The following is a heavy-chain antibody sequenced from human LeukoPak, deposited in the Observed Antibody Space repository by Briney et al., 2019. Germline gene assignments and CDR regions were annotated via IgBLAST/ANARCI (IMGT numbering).Heavy chain of an antibody. J-gene: IGHJ4*02. CDR1: GFSFSTYW. D-gene: IGHD4-11*01. V-gene: IGHV3-7*01. Sequence: GGSLRLSCAASGFSFSTYWMRWARQTPGKGLEWVANIKGDGSEINYVDYVKGRFTISRDNAKNSLSLQMNSLTADDTGVYYCAREGLPYSGDHWGQGTLVTVSS. CDR2: IKGDGSEI. CDR3: AREGLPYSGDH.